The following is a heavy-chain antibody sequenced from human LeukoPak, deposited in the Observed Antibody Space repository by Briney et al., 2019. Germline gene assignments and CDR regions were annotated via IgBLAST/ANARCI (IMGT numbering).Heavy chain of an antibody. J-gene: IGHJ4*02. CDR2: IYTSGST. V-gene: IGHV4-61*02. D-gene: IGHD5-18*01. Sequence: SSETLSLTCTVSGGSISSGSYYWSWIRQPAGKGLEWIGRIYTSGSTNYNPSLKSRVTISVDTSKNQFSLKLSPVTAADTAVYYCARGGTRYGYSNWGQGTLVTVSS. CDR1: GGSISSGSYY. CDR3: ARGGTRYGYSN.